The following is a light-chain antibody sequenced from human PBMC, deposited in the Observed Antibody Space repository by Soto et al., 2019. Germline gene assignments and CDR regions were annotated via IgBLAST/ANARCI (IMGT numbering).Light chain of an antibody. CDR2: GAS. V-gene: IGKV3-20*01. CDR3: QQYCSSPMST. CDR1: QSVSSSY. Sequence: EIVLTQSPGTLSLSPGERATLSCRASQSVSSSYLAWYQQKPGQAPRLLIHGASARATGIPDRFSGSGSGTDLTLTISRLEPEDFAVYFCQQYCSSPMSTFGQGTKLEI. J-gene: IGKJ2*01.